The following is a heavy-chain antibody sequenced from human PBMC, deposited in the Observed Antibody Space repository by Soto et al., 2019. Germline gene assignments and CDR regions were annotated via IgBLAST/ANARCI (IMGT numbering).Heavy chain of an antibody. J-gene: IGHJ4*02. CDR1: GFTFSDYY. D-gene: IGHD3-10*01. CDR3: ARGYYYGSGSYYKYPPGY. Sequence: LRLSCAASGFTFSDYYMSWIRQAPGKGLEWVSYISSSGSTIYYADSVKGRFTISRDNAKNSLYLQMNSLRAEDTAVYYCARGYYYGSGSYYKYPPGYWGQGTLVTVSS. CDR2: ISSSGSTI. V-gene: IGHV3-11*01.